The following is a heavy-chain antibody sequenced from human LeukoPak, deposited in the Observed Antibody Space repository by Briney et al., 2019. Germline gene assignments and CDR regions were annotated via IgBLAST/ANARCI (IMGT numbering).Heavy chain of an antibody. J-gene: IGHJ4*02. CDR2: IYHSGST. V-gene: IGHV4-38-2*01. CDR1: GYSFSSGYY. Sequence: SETLSLTCAVSGYSFSSGYYWGWIRQPPGKGLEWIGSIYHSGSTYYNPSLKSRVTISVDTSKNQFSLKLSSVTAADTAVYYCASPPDYWGQGTLVTVSS. CDR3: ASPPDY.